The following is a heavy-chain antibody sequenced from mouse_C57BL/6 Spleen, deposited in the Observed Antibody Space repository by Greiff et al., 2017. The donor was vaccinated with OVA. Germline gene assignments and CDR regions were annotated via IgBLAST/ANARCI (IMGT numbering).Heavy chain of an antibody. CDR2: IYPGSGST. J-gene: IGHJ2*01. CDR1: GYTFTSYW. CDR3: ARWRDYYGSSHFDY. Sequence: QVQLQQPGAELVKPGASVKMSCKASGYTFTSYWITWVKQRPGQGLEWIGDIYPGSGSTNYNEKFKSKATLTVDTSSSTAYMQLSSLTSEDSAVYYGARWRDYYGSSHFDYWGQGTTLTVSS. D-gene: IGHD1-1*01. V-gene: IGHV1-55*01.